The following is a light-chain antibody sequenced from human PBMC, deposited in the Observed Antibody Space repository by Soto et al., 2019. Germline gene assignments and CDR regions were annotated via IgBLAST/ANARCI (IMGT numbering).Light chain of an antibody. CDR1: SSNIGSRT. V-gene: IGLV1-44*01. J-gene: IGLJ1*01. CDR2: NNN. CDR3: SSYTSSRAYV. Sequence: QSVLTQPPSASGAPGQRVTISCSGSSSNIGSRTVNWYQQLPGTAPKLLISNNNQRPSGVPDRFSGSKSGTSASLAISGLQSEDEADYYCSSYTSSRAYVFGIGTKVTVL.